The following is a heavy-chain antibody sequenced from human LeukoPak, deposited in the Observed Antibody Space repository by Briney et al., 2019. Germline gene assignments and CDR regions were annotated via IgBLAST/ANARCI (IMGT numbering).Heavy chain of an antibody. CDR3: ARMDGASSLDFDY. CDR1: GFSLHTTGKC. Sequence: ASGLKLANHTQTYTLTCNFIGFSLHTTGKCLSWIRQTNGKALERPERIDWDDDKYYSTSLKTRLTISKDTSKNQVVPTMTNMDPVDTATYYCARMDGASSLDFDYWGQGTLVTVSS. J-gene: IGHJ4*02. V-gene: IGHV2-70*11. D-gene: IGHD6-6*01. CDR2: IDWDDDK.